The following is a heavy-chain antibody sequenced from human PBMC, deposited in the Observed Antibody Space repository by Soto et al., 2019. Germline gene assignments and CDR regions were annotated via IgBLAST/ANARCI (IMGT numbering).Heavy chain of an antibody. CDR2: INAGNGNT. CDR1: GYTFTSYA. D-gene: IGHD5-18*01. Sequence: ASVKVSCKASGYTFTSYAMHWVRQAPGQKLEWKGWINAGNGNTKYSQKFQGRVTITRDTSASIAYVELSSLRSEDTAVYYCARSGRFIQLWLMDDYYYGMDVWGQGTMVTVSS. J-gene: IGHJ6*02. CDR3: ARSGRFIQLWLMDDYYYGMDV. V-gene: IGHV1-3*01.